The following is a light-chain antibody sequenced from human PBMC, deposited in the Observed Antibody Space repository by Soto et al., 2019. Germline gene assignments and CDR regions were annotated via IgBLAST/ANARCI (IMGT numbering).Light chain of an antibody. J-gene: IGLJ2*01. CDR3: SSYSTTSSPHVL. CDR1: PTDIGRYNY. Sequence: QSALTQPDSGSGSPGQSITISCTGTPTDIGRYNYVSWYQQFPGKVPKLLIYEVTSRPSEVSARFSGSKSGSTASLTISGLQAEDEADYYCSSYSTTSSPHVLFGGGTKLTVL. V-gene: IGLV2-14*01. CDR2: EVT.